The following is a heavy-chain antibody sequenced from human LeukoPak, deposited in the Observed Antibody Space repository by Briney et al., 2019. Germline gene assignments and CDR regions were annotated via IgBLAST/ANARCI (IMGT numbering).Heavy chain of an antibody. J-gene: IGHJ4*02. D-gene: IGHD5-12*01. CDR3: AKEAGYDWFSYFDY. V-gene: IGHV3-21*04. CDR2: ISSSSSYI. CDR1: GFTFSSYS. Sequence: PGGSLRPSCAASGFTFSSYSMNWVRQAPGKGLEWVSSISSSSSYIYYADSVKGRFTISRDNAKNSLYLQMNSLRAEDTAVYYCAKEAGYDWFSYFDYWGQGTLVTVSS.